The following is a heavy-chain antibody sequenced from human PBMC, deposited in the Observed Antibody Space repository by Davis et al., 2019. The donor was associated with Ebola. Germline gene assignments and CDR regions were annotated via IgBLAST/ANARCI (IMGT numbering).Heavy chain of an antibody. J-gene: IGHJ4*02. CDR1: GFSFSALD. Sequence: PGGSLRPSCTASGFSFSALDMHWVRQAPGKGLEWVAHIWYDGSLQFYAGSVKGRFTISRDNSKNTLYLEMNSLSVADTAVYYCAKASGTGYSICDHWGQGTLVTVSS. CDR2: IWYDGSLQ. D-gene: IGHD2-15*01. V-gene: IGHV3-33*03. CDR3: AKASGTGYSICDH.